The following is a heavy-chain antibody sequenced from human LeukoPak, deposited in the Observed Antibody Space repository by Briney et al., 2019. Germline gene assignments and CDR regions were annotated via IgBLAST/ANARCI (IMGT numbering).Heavy chain of an antibody. J-gene: IGHJ4*02. D-gene: IGHD6-25*01. CDR3: ARDSSGWGFDY. CDR1: GFTFSTYW. Sequence: PGGSLRLSCAASGFTFSTYWMHWVRQAPGKGLEWVSGIRSDGGSTICADSVKGRFTISRDNARNTLYLQMNGLRAGDTSVYYCARDSSGWGFDYWGQGSLVTVSS. V-gene: IGHV3-74*01. CDR2: IRSDGGST.